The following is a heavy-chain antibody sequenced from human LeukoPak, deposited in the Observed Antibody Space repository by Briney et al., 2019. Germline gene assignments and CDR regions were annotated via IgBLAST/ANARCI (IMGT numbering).Heavy chain of an antibody. Sequence: PGRSLRLSCAASGFTFDDYAMPWVRQAPGKGLEWVSGISWNSGSIGYADSVKGRFTISRDNAKNSLYLQMNSLRAEDTALCYCAKDIGDYYDSSGYYKADAFDIWGQGTMVTVSS. J-gene: IGHJ3*02. CDR2: ISWNSGSI. CDR1: GFTFDDYA. V-gene: IGHV3-9*01. CDR3: AKDIGDYYDSSGYYKADAFDI. D-gene: IGHD3-22*01.